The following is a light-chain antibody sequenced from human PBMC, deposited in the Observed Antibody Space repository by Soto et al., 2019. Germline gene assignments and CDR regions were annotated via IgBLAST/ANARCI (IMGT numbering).Light chain of an antibody. CDR2: EVS. Sequence: QSALTQPASVSGSPGQSITISYTGTSSDVGTYNYVSWYQHHPGKAPKLIIYEVSNRPSGVSNRFSGSKSGSTASLTISGLQAEDEADYHCTSYTRDTALVFGTGTKVTAL. J-gene: IGLJ1*01. CDR3: TSYTRDTALV. CDR1: SSDVGTYNY. V-gene: IGLV2-14*01.